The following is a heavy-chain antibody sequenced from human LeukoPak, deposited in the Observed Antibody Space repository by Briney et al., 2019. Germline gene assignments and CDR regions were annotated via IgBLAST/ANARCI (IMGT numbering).Heavy chain of an antibody. V-gene: IGHV3-7*03. J-gene: IGHJ4*02. Sequence: GGSLRLSCAASGFTFSSYWMSWVRQAPGKGLEWVANIKQDGSEKYYVDSVKGRFTISRDNSKNTLYLQMNSLRAEDTAVYYCAKDLPHTRAFDYWGQGTLVTVSS. CDR1: GFTFSSYW. D-gene: IGHD5-24*01. CDR2: IKQDGSEK. CDR3: AKDLPHTRAFDY.